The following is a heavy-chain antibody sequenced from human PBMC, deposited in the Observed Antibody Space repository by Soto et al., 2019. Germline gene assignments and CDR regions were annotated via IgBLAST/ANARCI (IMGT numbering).Heavy chain of an antibody. V-gene: IGHV5-51*01. D-gene: IGHD6-19*01. J-gene: IGHJ4*02. Sequence: XESLTISQKGSGYSFTSYWIGWVRQMTGKGLEWMGIIYPGDSDTRYSPSFQGQVTISADKSISTAYLQWSSLKASDTAMYYCARQEGDSSGWPGPYYFDYWGQGTLVSVSS. CDR2: IYPGDSDT. CDR3: ARQEGDSSGWPGPYYFDY. CDR1: GYSFTSYW.